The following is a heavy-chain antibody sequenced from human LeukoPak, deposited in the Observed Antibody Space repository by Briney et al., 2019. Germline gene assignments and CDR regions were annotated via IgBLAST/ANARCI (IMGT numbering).Heavy chain of an antibody. CDR3: AKAPYSSTSFDY. CDR1: GFTFSAYA. J-gene: IGHJ4*02. Sequence: GGSLRLSCSASGFTFSAYAMNWVRQAPGKGLEWVSGINECCGSTYYADSVKGRFTISRDNSKNTLDLQMNILRAEDTAVYYCAKAPYSSTSFDYWGQGTLVSVS. D-gene: IGHD6-6*01. CDR2: INECCGST. V-gene: IGHV3-23*01.